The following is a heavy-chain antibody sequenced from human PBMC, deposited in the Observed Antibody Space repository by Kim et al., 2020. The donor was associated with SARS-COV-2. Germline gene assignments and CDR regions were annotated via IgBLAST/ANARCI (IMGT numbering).Heavy chain of an antibody. V-gene: IGHV4-39*01. J-gene: IGHJ4*02. CDR3: ARHYSMGGYFDY. Sequence: SYNPSLKSRVTISVDTSKNQFSLKLSSVTAADTAVYYCARHYSMGGYFDYWGQGTLVTVSS. D-gene: IGHD4-4*01.